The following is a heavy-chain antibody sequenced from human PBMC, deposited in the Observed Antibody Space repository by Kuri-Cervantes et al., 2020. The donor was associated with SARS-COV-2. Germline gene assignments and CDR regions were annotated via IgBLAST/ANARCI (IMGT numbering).Heavy chain of an antibody. V-gene: IGHV3-11*04. CDR1: XFSDYY. J-gene: IGHJ3*02. Sequence: XFSDYYMRWTRQAPGKRLEGVSYISSSGSTIYYADSVQRRSTISRDNAKNSLYLQMNSLRAEDTAVYYCASPQPSGYSYGHDAFDIWGQGTMVTVSS. D-gene: IGHD5-18*01. CDR2: ISSSGSTI. CDR3: ASPQPSGYSYGHDAFDI.